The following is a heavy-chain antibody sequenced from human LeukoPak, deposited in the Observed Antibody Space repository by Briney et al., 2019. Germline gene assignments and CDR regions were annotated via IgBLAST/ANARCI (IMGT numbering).Heavy chain of an antibody. J-gene: IGHJ5*02. Sequence: GASVKVSCKVSGYTLTELSMHWVRLAPGKGHEWMGGFDPEDGETIYAQKFQGRVTMTEDTSTDTAYMELSSLRSEDTAVYYCATVRSGSYPPQYNWFDPWGQGTLVTVSS. D-gene: IGHD1-26*01. V-gene: IGHV1-24*01. CDR1: GYTLTELS. CDR3: ATVRSGSYPPQYNWFDP. CDR2: FDPEDGET.